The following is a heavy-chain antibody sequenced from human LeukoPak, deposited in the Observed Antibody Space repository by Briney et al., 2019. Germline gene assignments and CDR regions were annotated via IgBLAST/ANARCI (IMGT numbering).Heavy chain of an antibody. J-gene: IGHJ4*02. V-gene: IGHV3-21*04. CDR3: AKDSIAVAGTFEDY. Sequence: GGSLRLSCAASGFTFSSYSMNWVRQAPGKGLEWVSSISGSSGYIYYADSVKGRFTISRDNSKNTLYLQMNSLRAEDTAVYYCAKDSIAVAGTFEDYWGQGTLVTVSS. CDR2: ISGSSGYI. D-gene: IGHD6-19*01. CDR1: GFTFSSYS.